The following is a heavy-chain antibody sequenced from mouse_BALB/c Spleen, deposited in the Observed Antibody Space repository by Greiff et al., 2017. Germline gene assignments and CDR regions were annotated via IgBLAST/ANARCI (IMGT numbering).Heavy chain of an antibody. CDR3: AREYGNYPFDY. CDR2: ISSGSSTI. D-gene: IGHD2-10*02. Sequence: EVKLVESGGGLVQPGGSRKLSCAASGFTFSSFGMHWVRQAPEKGLEWVAYISSGSSTIYYADTVKGRFTISRDNPKNTLFLQMTSLRSEDTAMYYCAREYGNYPFDYWGQGTTLTVSS. J-gene: IGHJ2*01. V-gene: IGHV5-17*02. CDR1: GFTFSSFG.